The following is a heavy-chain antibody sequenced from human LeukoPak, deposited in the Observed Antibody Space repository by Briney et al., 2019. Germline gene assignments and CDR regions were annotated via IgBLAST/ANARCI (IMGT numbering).Heavy chain of an antibody. Sequence: ASVKVSCKASGYTFTAYYIHWARQAPGQGLEWMGRINPNSGGTNYAQKFQGRVTMTRDTSISTAYMELSRVRSDDTAVYYCARPWEITMSERSYNWFDSWGQGTLVTVSS. D-gene: IGHD1-26*01. CDR2: INPNSGGT. CDR1: GYTFTAYY. V-gene: IGHV1-2*02. CDR3: ARPWEITMSERSYNWFDS. J-gene: IGHJ5*01.